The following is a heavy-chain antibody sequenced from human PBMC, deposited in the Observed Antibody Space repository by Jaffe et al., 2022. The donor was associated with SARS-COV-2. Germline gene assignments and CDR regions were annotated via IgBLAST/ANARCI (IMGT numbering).Heavy chain of an antibody. CDR3: ARESSYYD. J-gene: IGHJ4*02. Sequence: QVQLQESGPGLVKPSQTLSLTCTVSGGSISSGSYYWSWIRQPAGKGLEWIGRIYTSGSTNYNPSLKSRVTISVDTSKNQFSLKLSSVTAADTAVYYCARESSYYDWGQGTLVTVSS. V-gene: IGHV4-61*02. D-gene: IGHD3-22*01. CDR2: IYTSGST. CDR1: GGSISSGSYY.